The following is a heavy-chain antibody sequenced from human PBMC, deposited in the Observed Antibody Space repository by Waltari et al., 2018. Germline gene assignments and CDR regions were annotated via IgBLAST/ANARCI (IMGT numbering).Heavy chain of an antibody. Sequence: QVQLVESGGGVVQPGRSLRLSCAASGFTFSAYGVHWVRQAPGKGLEWVAVISSDGETKDYVDSVKGRFTISRDNSKNTRYRQMNNLRAEDTAVYYCAKDENYSYYFYGMDVWGQGTTVTVSS. CDR2: ISSDGETK. V-gene: IGHV3-30*18. J-gene: IGHJ6*02. CDR3: AKDENYSYYFYGMDV. D-gene: IGHD4-4*01. CDR1: GFTFSAYG.